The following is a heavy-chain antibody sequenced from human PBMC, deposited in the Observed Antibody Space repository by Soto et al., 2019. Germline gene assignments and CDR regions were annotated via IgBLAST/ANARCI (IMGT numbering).Heavy chain of an antibody. Sequence: LTCTVSGGSISSSSYYWGWIRQPPGKGLEWIGNIYFIGNTYYNPSLKSRVTISVDTSRNQFSLKLSFVTAPDTAVYYCARRLNHAYYFDYWGQGSLVTVSS. J-gene: IGHJ4*02. CDR3: ARRLNHAYYFDY. CDR1: GGSISSSSYY. CDR2: IYFIGNT. D-gene: IGHD3-16*01. V-gene: IGHV4-39*01.